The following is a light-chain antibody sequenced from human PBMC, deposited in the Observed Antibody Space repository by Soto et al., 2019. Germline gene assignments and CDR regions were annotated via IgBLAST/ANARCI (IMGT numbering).Light chain of an antibody. J-gene: IGKJ1*01. CDR3: RQSYTTPVT. Sequence: DIQMTQSPSSLSASVGDRVTITCRASQSITYYLNWYQQKPEKAPNLLIYAASTLQSGVPSRFSGSGSGPDFTLIISSLLPEDFATFYCRQSYTTPVTFGQGTKVEIK. V-gene: IGKV1-39*01. CDR1: QSITYY. CDR2: AAS.